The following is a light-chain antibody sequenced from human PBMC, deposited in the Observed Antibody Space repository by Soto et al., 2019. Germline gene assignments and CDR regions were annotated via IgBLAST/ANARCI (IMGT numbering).Light chain of an antibody. CDR1: SSNIGSNT. CDR2: SDT. V-gene: IGLV1-44*01. CDR3: AAWDDRLNGAL. J-gene: IGLJ1*01. Sequence: QSVLTQPPSAXGTPRQRVTMSCSGGSSNIGSNTVSWYQHLPGTAPQLLIYSDTQRASGVADRFSGSKSGTSASLAISGLQSDDEADYYCAAWDDRLNGALFGTGTKVTVL.